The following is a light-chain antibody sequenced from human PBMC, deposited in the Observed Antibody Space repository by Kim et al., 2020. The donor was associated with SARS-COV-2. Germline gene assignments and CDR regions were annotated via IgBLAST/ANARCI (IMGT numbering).Light chain of an antibody. V-gene: IGKV1-16*01. CDR1: QDISDY. Sequence: ASVGDRVTITGRARQDISDYLAWFQQKPGKAPKSLIYAASNLEGGVPSRFSGSGSETDFTLTISSLESEDFATYYCQQYYKYPFTFGGGTKVDIK. J-gene: IGKJ4*01. CDR2: AAS. CDR3: QQYYKYPFT.